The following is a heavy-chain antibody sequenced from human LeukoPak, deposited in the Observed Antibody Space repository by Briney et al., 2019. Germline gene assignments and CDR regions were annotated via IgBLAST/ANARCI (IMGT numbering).Heavy chain of an antibody. J-gene: IGHJ4*02. D-gene: IGHD4-17*01. V-gene: IGHV1-46*01. CDR3: ARGLGGDYARRGSFDY. CDR1: GYTFTTYY. Sequence: ASVKVSRKASGYTFTTYYMHWVRQAPGQGLEWMGIIKPSGGSTTHAQKFEGRVTMTRDTSTSTVYMKLSSLRSEDTAVYYCARGLGGDYARRGSFDYWGQGTLVTVSS. CDR2: IKPSGGST.